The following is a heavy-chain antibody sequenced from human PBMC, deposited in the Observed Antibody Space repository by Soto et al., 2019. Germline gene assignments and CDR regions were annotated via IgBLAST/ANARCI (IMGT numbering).Heavy chain of an antibody. J-gene: IGHJ4*02. V-gene: IGHV1-69*12. CDR1: GGTFSSYA. D-gene: IGHD3-16*01. CDR3: AGDGGGRGAVY. CDR2: IIPIFGTA. Sequence: QVQLVQSGAEVKKPGSSVKVSCKASGGTFSSYAISWVRQAPGQGLEWMGGIIPIFGTANYAQKFQGRVTIAADESPSTAYMELRRLGSEDTAVYYCAGDGGGRGAVYWGQGTLVTVSS.